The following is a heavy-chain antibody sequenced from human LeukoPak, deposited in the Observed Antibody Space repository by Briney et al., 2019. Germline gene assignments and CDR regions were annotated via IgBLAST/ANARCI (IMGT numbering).Heavy chain of an antibody. D-gene: IGHD3-3*01. CDR3: AKELQTYDFWSGSVDY. CDR1: GFTFSSYG. V-gene: IGHV3-30*02. CDR2: IRHDGSYQ. Sequence: GGSLRLSCAAFGFTFSSYGMHWVRQTPGKGLEWVAFIRHDGSYQQYADSVKGRFTISRDNSKNTLYLQMNSLRAEDTAVYYCAKELQTYDFWSGSVDYWGQGTLVTVSS. J-gene: IGHJ4*02.